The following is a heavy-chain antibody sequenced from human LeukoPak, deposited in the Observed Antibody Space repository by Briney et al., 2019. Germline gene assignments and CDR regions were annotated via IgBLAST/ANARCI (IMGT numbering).Heavy chain of an antibody. CDR1: GFSFSSYA. CDR2: ISHDGINK. CDR3: ARDRREYSSGWYFDQ. J-gene: IGHJ4*02. Sequence: PGGSLRLSCVVSGFSFSSYAMHWVRQAPGKGLEWVAVISHDGINKYYADSVKGRFTISRDTSKNTLYVQMNSLRGEDTAVYYCARDRREYSSGWYFDQWGQGILVTVSS. D-gene: IGHD6-19*01. V-gene: IGHV3-30*04.